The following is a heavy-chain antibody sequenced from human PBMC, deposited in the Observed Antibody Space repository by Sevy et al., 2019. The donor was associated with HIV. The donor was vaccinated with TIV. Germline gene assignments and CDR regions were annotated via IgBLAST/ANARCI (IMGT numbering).Heavy chain of an antibody. CDR2: IYTSGRT. CDR3: ARGPPLGALSAVVTRYFDL. D-gene: IGHD2-21*02. J-gene: IGHJ2*01. Sequence: SETLSLTCTVSGGSISSYYWSWIRQPAGKGLEWIGRIYTSGRTNYNPSLKSRVTMSVDTSKNKFSLKLSSVTAADTAVYYCARGPPLGALSAVVTRYFDLWGRGTLVTVSS. CDR1: GGSISSYY. V-gene: IGHV4-4*07.